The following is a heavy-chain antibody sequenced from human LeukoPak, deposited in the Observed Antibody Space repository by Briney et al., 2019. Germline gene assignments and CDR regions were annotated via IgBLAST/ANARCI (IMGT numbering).Heavy chain of an antibody. J-gene: IGHJ6*03. V-gene: IGHV4-59*01. D-gene: IGHD3-10*01. Sequence: SETLSLTCTVSGGSISSYYWSWIRQPPGKGLEWIGGIYYSGYTNYKSSLKSRVTISVDTSKDQFSLKLSSVTAADTAVYYCARTTMVRGTYYMDVWGKETTVTVSS. CDR3: ARTTMVRGTYYMDV. CDR1: GGSISSYY. CDR2: IYYSGYT.